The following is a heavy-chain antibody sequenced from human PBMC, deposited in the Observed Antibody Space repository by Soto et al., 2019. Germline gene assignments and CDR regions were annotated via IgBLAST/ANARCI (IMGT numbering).Heavy chain of an antibody. CDR1: GYTFTSYN. CDR2: SNSNSGNS. D-gene: IGHD3-3*01. J-gene: IGHJ4*02. V-gene: IGHV1-8*01. Sequence: ASVKVSCKASGYTFTSYNINWVRQAPGPGLEWVAGSNSNSGNSDHAQKFQGRLTVTRDTSISTAYMELSSLRSDDTAVYYCVLLGVFDHWGLGTLVTVSS. CDR3: VLLGVFDH.